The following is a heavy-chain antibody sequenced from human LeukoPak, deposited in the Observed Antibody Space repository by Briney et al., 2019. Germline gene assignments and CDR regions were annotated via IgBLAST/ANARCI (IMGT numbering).Heavy chain of an antibody. CDR3: AREGYCSGGSCYRHAFDI. CDR1: GYTFTSYG. V-gene: IGHV1-18*01. Sequence: ASVKVSCKASGYTFTSYGISWVRQAPGQGLEWMGWISAYNGNTNYAQKLQGRVTMTTDTSTSTAYMELRSLRSEDTAVYYCAREGYCSGGSCYRHAFDIWGQGTMVTVSS. D-gene: IGHD2-15*01. J-gene: IGHJ3*02. CDR2: ISAYNGNT.